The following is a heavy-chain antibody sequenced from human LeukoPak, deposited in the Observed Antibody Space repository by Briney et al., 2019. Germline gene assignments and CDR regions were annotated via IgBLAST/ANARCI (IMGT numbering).Heavy chain of an antibody. CDR3: AKDSYGDYPLGFDP. Sequence: GGSLRLSCAASGFTFSSYGMHWVRQAPGKGLEWVAVISYDGSNKYYADSVKGRFTISRDHSKNTLYLQMNSLRAEDTAVYYCAKDSYGDYPLGFDPWGQGTLVTVSS. CDR1: GFTFSSYG. J-gene: IGHJ5*02. CDR2: ISYDGSNK. D-gene: IGHD4-17*01. V-gene: IGHV3-30*18.